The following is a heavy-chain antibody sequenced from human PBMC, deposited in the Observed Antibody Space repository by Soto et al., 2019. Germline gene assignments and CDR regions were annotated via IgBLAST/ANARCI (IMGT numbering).Heavy chain of an antibody. V-gene: IGHV1-69*06. D-gene: IGHD2-8*01. CDR3: ARRYCTNGVCYGWGWFDP. Sequence: QVQLVQPGAEVKKPGSSVKVSCKASGGTFSSYAISWVRQAPGQGLEWMGGIIPIFGTANYAQKFQGRVTITADKSTSTAYMELSSLRSEDTAVYYCARRYCTNGVCYGWGWFDPWGQGTLVTVSS. CDR2: IIPIFGTA. J-gene: IGHJ5*02. CDR1: GGTFSSYA.